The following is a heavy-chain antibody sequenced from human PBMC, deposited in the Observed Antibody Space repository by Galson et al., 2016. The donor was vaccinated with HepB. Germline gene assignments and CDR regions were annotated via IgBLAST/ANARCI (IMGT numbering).Heavy chain of an antibody. J-gene: IGHJ4*02. Sequence: SVKVSCKASGGTFSSYAFGWVRQAPGQGLEWMGGIVPILDMANYTQNFQDRVTITADKSTNTVYMELSSLKSEDTAVYYCIETYSSACGRWGQGTLVTVSS. V-gene: IGHV1-69*10. CDR3: IETYSSACGR. CDR2: IVPILDMA. CDR1: GGTFSSYA. D-gene: IGHD6-19*01.